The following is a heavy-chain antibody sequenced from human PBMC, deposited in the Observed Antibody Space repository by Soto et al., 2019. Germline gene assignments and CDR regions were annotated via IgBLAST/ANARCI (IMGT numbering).Heavy chain of an antibody. CDR2: TRNKANSYTT. V-gene: IGHV3-72*01. J-gene: IGHJ4*02. CDR1: GFTFSDHY. D-gene: IGHD3-9*01. Sequence: LRLSCAASGFTFSDHYMDWVRQAPGKGLEWVGRTRNKANSYTTEYAASVKGRFTISRDDSKNSLYLQMNSLKTEDTAVYYCARAPRLDKYYFDYWGQGTLVTVSS. CDR3: ARAPRLDKYYFDY.